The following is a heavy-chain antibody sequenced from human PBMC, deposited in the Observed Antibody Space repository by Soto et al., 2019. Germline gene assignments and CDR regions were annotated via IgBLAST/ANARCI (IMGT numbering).Heavy chain of an antibody. J-gene: IGHJ5*02. CDR2: LNPYSGDT. CDR3: AKGVAAACTDWFDP. CDR1: GYTFTSDD. Sequence: QVQLVQSGAEVKKPGASVKVSCKASGYTFTSDDINWVRQATGQGLEWMGWLNPYSGDTGYAQKFLGRVTLTRDTSLGTAYMVLSSLRPEDTAVYYCAKGVAAACTDWFDPWGQGTLVTVSS. D-gene: IGHD6-13*01. V-gene: IGHV1-8*01.